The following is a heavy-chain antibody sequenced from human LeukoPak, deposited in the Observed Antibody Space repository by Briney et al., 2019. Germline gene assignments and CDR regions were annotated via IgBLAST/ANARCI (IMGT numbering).Heavy chain of an antibody. J-gene: IGHJ6*02. CDR3: AKYGDYDPYYGMDV. CDR1: GFTFSSYA. D-gene: IGHD4-17*01. CDR2: ISGSGGST. V-gene: IGHV3-23*01. Sequence: PGGSLRLSCAASGFTFSSYAMSWVRQAPGKGLEWVSAISGSGGSTYYADSVKGRFTISRDNPKNTLYLQMNSLRAEDTAVYYCAKYGDYDPYYGMDVWGQGTTVTVSS.